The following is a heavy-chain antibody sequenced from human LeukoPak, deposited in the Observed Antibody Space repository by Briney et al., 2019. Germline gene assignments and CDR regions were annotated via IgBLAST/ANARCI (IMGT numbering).Heavy chain of an antibody. CDR3: TRDLSLRFGELYDY. D-gene: IGHD3-10*01. CDR2: IRSKAYGGTT. Sequence: GGSLRLSCTASGFTFGDYAMSWVRQAPGKGLEWVGFIRSKAYGGTTEYAASVKGRFTISRDDSKSIAYLQMNSLKTEDTAVYYCTRDLSLRFGELYDYWGQGTLVTVSS. V-gene: IGHV3-49*04. CDR1: GFTFGDYA. J-gene: IGHJ4*02.